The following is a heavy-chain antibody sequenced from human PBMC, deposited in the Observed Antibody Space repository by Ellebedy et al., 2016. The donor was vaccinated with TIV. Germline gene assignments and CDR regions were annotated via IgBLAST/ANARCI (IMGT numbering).Heavy chain of an antibody. CDR2: MYHSGST. Sequence: MPSETLSLTCSVSGSSISSGYYWGWIRQPPGRGLEWIGSMYHSGSTYYSPSLKSRVTISVDTSKNQFSLRLSSVTAADTAVYYCAAYYGGRFDYWGQGTLVTVSS. CDR3: AAYYGGRFDY. D-gene: IGHD4-23*01. J-gene: IGHJ4*02. V-gene: IGHV4-38-2*01. CDR1: GSSISSGYY.